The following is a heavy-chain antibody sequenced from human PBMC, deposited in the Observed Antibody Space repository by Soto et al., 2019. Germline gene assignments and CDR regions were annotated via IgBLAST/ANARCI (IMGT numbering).Heavy chain of an antibody. Sequence: ASVKVSCKASGYTFTSYDINWVRQATGQGLEWMGWMNPNSGNTGYAQKFQGRVTMTRNTSASTTYMELSSLTSEDTAIYYCARDDSGYSGSHYIDYFNFWGQGTLVTVSS. D-gene: IGHD1-26*01. V-gene: IGHV1-8*01. CDR3: ARDDSGYSGSHYIDYFNF. CDR1: GYTFTSYD. J-gene: IGHJ4*02. CDR2: MNPNSGNT.